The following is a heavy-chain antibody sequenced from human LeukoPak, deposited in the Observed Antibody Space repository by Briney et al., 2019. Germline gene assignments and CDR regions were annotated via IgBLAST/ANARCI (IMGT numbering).Heavy chain of an antibody. V-gene: IGHV3-30*04. CDR1: RFTFSSYA. CDR2: ISYDGTNE. D-gene: IGHD6-19*01. Sequence: GGSLRLSCAASRFTFSSYAMHWVRQAPGKGLEWVAAISYDGTNEYHADSVKGRFTISRDNSKNTLYLQMNSLRAEDTAIDYCARDRIAVAGMGAFQHWGQGTLVTVSS. J-gene: IGHJ1*01. CDR3: ARDRIAVAGMGAFQH.